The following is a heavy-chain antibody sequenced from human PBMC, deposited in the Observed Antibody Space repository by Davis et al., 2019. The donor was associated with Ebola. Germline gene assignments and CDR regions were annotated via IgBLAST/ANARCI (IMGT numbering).Heavy chain of an antibody. V-gene: IGHV3-30*02. CDR3: AKSFLESGFLYYYDSSGSVD. D-gene: IGHD3-22*01. CDR1: GFTFSSYG. CDR2: IWYDGSNK. J-gene: IGHJ4*02. Sequence: PGGSLRLSCAASGFTFSSYGMHWVRQAPGKGLEWVAVIWYDGSNKYYADSVKGRFTISRDNSKNTLYLQMNSLRAEDTAVYYCAKSFLESGFLYYYDSSGSVDWGQGTLVTVSS.